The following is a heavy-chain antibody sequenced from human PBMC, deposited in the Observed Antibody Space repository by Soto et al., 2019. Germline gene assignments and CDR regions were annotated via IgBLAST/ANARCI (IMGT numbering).Heavy chain of an antibody. V-gene: IGHV3-9*01. CDR3: AKAPVFGVVITYYFDY. CDR1: GFTFDDYA. Sequence: GGSLRLSCAASGFTFDDYAMHWVRQAPGKGLEWVSGISWNSGSIGYADSVKGRFTISRDNAKNSLYLQMNSLRAEDTALYYCAKAPVFGVVITYYFDYWGQGTLVTVSS. CDR2: ISWNSGSI. J-gene: IGHJ4*02. D-gene: IGHD3-3*01.